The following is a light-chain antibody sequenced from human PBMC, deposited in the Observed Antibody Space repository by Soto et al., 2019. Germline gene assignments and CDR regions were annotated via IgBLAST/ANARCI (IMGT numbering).Light chain of an antibody. J-gene: IGLJ3*02. CDR2: DNY. CDR3: CAFAYSRVV. V-gene: IGLV1-51*01. Sequence: QSVLTQPPSVSAAPGQRVTISCSGSSSNIGSNYVSWYQQLPGTAPKLLIYDNYKRPSGIPDRFSGSTSGTSATLAIAGLQAEDEADYYCCAFAYSRVVFGGGTKLTVL. CDR1: SSNIGSNY.